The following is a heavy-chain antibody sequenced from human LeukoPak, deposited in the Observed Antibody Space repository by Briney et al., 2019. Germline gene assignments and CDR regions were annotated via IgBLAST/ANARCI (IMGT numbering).Heavy chain of an antibody. Sequence: PGGSLRLSCAASGFTFSSYAMTWVRQAPGKGLEWVSGISGSGGSTYYADSVKGRFTISRDNSKNTLYLQMNSLRAEDTAVYYCAKNPPGWFGESQTFDYWGQGTLVTVSS. CDR1: GFTFSSYA. J-gene: IGHJ4*02. D-gene: IGHD3-10*01. CDR3: AKNPPGWFGESQTFDY. V-gene: IGHV3-23*01. CDR2: ISGSGGST.